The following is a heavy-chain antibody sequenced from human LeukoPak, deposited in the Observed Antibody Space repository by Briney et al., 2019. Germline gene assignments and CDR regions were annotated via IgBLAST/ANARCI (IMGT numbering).Heavy chain of an antibody. CDR2: IRYDGKTI. Sequence: GGSLRLSCTASGFSFSNYGMQWVRQAPDKGLEWLAFIRYDGKTIYYADSVKGRFTISRDNPKNTLYLQMNSLTTEDSGLYYCAKDGGLREGPYYFDYCGRGTLVTVSS. J-gene: IGHJ4*02. V-gene: IGHV3-30*02. CDR1: GFSFSNYG. CDR3: AKDGGLREGPYYFDY. D-gene: IGHD3-16*01.